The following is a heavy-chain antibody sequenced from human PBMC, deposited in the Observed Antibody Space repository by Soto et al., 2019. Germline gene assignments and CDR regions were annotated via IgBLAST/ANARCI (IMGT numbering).Heavy chain of an antibody. CDR2: IYYSGST. Sequence: LSETLSLTCTVSGGFISSSSYYWGWIRQPPGKGLEWIGSIYYSGSTYYNPSLKSRVTISVDTSKNQFSLKLSSVTAADTAVYYCARLFKWELRYYYGMDVWGQGTTVTVSS. V-gene: IGHV4-39*01. CDR1: GGFISSSSYY. D-gene: IGHD1-26*01. J-gene: IGHJ6*02. CDR3: ARLFKWELRYYYGMDV.